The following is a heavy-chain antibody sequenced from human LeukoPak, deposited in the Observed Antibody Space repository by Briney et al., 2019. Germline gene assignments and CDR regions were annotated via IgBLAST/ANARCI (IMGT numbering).Heavy chain of an antibody. CDR2: IYYSGST. J-gene: IGHJ5*02. CDR3: ARDLSAAAGSGHWFDP. CDR1: GGSFSSGDYY. D-gene: IGHD6-13*01. Sequence: SQTLSLTCTVSGGSFSSGDYYWSWIRQPPGTGLEWIGYIYYSGSTYYNPSLKSRVTISVDTSKNQFSLKLRSVTAADTAVYYCARDLSAAAGSGHWFDPWGQGTLVTVSS. V-gene: IGHV4-30-4*01.